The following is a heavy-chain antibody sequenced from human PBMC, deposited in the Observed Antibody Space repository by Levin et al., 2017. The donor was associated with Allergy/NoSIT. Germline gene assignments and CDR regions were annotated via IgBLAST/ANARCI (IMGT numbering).Heavy chain of an antibody. V-gene: IGHV4-30-4*08. D-gene: IGHD3-22*01. J-gene: IGHJ5*02. CDR1: GDSVNSGDYY. CDR3: VRYYYDSRAPGFDP. CDR2: IYYSGTT. Sequence: SETLSLTCTVSGDSVNSGDYYWSWIRQPPGKGLEWIGYIYYSGTTYYNPSLKSRVSISVDTFKNQFSLKLSSVTAADTAVYYCVRYYYDSRAPGFDPWGQGTLVIVSS.